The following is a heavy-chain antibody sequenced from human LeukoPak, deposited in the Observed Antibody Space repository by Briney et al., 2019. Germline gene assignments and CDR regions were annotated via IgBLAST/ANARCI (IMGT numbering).Heavy chain of an antibody. D-gene: IGHD6-6*01. CDR3: ARERRYSSSSSPYFDY. V-gene: IGHV4-39*02. J-gene: IGHJ4*02. Sequence: PSETLSLTCSVSGRSISSSSYYWGWIRQPPGKGLEWIGRIYYSGSTYYNASLKSRVTISVDTSKNQFSLKLSSGTAGDTAGYYCARERRYSSSSSPYFDYWGQGTLVTVSS. CDR1: GRSISSSSYY. CDR2: IYYSGST.